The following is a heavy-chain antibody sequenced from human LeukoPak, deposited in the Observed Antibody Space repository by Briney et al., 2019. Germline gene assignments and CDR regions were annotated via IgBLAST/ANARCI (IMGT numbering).Heavy chain of an antibody. CDR2: ISAYNGNT. J-gene: IGHJ6*02. CDR3: ARDRLDYGDYYYYGMDV. Sequence: ASVTVSCKASGYTFTSYGISWVRQAPGQGLEWMGWISAYNGNTNYAQKLQGRVTMATDTSTSTAYMELRSLRSDDTAVYYCARDRLDYGDYYYYGMDVWGQGTTVTVSS. CDR1: GYTFTSYG. D-gene: IGHD4-17*01. V-gene: IGHV1-18*01.